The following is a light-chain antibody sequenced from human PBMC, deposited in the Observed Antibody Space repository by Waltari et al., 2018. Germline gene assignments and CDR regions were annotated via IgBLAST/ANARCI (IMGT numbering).Light chain of an antibody. J-gene: IGKJ2*01. V-gene: IGKV3-15*01. CDR3: QQYKDWYT. CDR1: QSVDIR. CDR2: GAS. Sequence: ETVMTQSPATLSVSPGERATLSCRASQSVDIRLAWYQQKPGQAPRLLIDGASTRATGIPDRFSGSGSGTEFTLTISSLHSDDFAVYYCQQYKDWYTFGQGTKVDIK.